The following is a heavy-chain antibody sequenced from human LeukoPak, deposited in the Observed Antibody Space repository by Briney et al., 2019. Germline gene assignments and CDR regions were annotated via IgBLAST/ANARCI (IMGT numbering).Heavy chain of an antibody. J-gene: IGHJ4*02. D-gene: IGHD2-15*01. V-gene: IGHV3-23*01. CDR1: GGTFSSYA. Sequence: SCKASGGTFSSYAISWVRQAPGKGLEWVSAISGSGGSTYYADSVKGRFTISRDNSKNTLYLQMNSLRAEDTAVYYCAKGTVVVAATPNDYWGQGTLVTASS. CDR3: AKGTVVVAATPNDY. CDR2: ISGSGGST.